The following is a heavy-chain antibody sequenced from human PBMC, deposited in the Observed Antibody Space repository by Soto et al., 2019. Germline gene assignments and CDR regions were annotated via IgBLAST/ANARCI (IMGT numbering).Heavy chain of an antibody. CDR3: AGGTRLAYYHYMDG. D-gene: IGHD6-19*01. CDR1: GASFSGYH. Sequence: SETLSLTCGVYGASFSGYHWSWIRQPPGKGLEWIGEINHSGKINYNPSLKSRVTMSVDTSKSHFSLKLSSVTAADTAMYYCAGGTRLAYYHYMDGWGKGTTVTVSS. J-gene: IGHJ6*03. V-gene: IGHV4-34*01. CDR2: INHSGKI.